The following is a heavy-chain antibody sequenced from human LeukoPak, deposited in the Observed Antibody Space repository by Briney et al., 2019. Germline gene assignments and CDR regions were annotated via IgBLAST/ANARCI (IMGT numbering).Heavy chain of an antibody. J-gene: IGHJ4*02. CDR1: GYTFTSYG. CDR2: ISAYNGNT. CDR3: ARDGPGIQVPDY. V-gene: IGHV1-18*01. D-gene: IGHD1-1*01. Sequence: VASVKVSCKASGYTFTSYGISWVRQAPGQGLEWMGLISAYNGNTDYAQKLQGRVTMTKDTSTSTAYMERRSLRSDDTAVYYGARDGPGIQVPDYWGQGTLVTVSS.